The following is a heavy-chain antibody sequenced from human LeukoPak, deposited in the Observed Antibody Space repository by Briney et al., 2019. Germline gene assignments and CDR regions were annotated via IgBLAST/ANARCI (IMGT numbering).Heavy chain of an antibody. Sequence: PSETLSLTCAVYGGSFSGYYWSWIRQPPGKGLEWIGEINHSGSTNYNPSLKSRVTISVDTSKNQFSLKLSSVTAADTAVYYCARRRTGYYYGSGSPYYFDYWGQGTLVTVSS. CDR1: GGSFSGYY. V-gene: IGHV4-34*01. CDR3: ARRRTGYYYGSGSPYYFDY. CDR2: INHSGST. D-gene: IGHD3-10*01. J-gene: IGHJ4*02.